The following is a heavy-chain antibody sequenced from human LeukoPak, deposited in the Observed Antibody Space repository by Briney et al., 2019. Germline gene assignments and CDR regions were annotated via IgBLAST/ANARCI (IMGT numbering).Heavy chain of an antibody. CDR1: GGSIMSYY. D-gene: IGHD6-13*01. CDR2: IYYSGNT. Sequence: PSETLSLTCTVSGGSIMSYYWSWIRQPPGKGLEWIGYIYYSGNTNYNPSLKSRLTISIDTSKNQFSLKLSSVTPADTAVYYCARVYYSSSYDYWYFNLWGRGTLVTVSS. CDR3: ARVYYSSSYDYWYFNL. V-gene: IGHV4-59*01. J-gene: IGHJ2*01.